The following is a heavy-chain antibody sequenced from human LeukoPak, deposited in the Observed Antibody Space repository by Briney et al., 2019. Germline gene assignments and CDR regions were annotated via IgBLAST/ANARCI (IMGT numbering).Heavy chain of an antibody. CDR3: ARAHGTKRYYFDD. Sequence: GGSLRLSCAASGFTVTSHYMAWVRQTPGKGLEWLSIMFDGGTTYYADSVNGRASISRDTSTNSLYLRMNSLKDDDTAVYYCARAHGTKRYYFDDWGQGTHVTVSS. D-gene: IGHD1-26*01. J-gene: IGHJ4*02. CDR2: MFDGGTT. V-gene: IGHV3-66*01. CDR1: GFTVTSHY.